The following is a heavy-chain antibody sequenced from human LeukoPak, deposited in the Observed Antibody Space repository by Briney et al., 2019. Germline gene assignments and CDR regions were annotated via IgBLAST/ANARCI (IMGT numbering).Heavy chain of an antibody. J-gene: IGHJ5*02. CDR3: ARDNSVGDNAWWFDP. V-gene: IGHV1-46*01. Sequence: GASVKVSCKASGYTFTSYYMHWVRQAPGQGLEWMGLINPTGGSTGYAQKFQGRVTMTRDMSTSTDYMELSSLRSEDTAISYCARDNSVGDNAWWFDPWGQGTLVTVSS. CDR2: INPTGGST. CDR1: GYTFTSYY. D-gene: IGHD1-26*01.